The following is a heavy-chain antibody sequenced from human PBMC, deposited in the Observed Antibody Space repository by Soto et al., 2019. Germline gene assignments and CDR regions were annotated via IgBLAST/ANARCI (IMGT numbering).Heavy chain of an antibody. D-gene: IGHD2-15*01. V-gene: IGHV1-69*13. CDR3: ASWLKGPDIGNYYYGMDV. CDR2: IMPIFRAP. CDR1: GGAFSDYA. Sequence: SVKVSCKASGGAFSDYAFSWVQQAPGQGLEWLGGIMPIFRAPDYAQKFQGRVTITADEFTRTAYMEMNSLRSEDTAVYYCASWLKGPDIGNYYYGMDVWGQGTTVTVSS. J-gene: IGHJ6*02.